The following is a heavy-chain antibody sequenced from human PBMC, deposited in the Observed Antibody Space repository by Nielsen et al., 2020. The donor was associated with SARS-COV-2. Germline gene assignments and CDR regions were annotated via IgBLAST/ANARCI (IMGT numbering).Heavy chain of an antibody. CDR3: ARGKGLVED. CDR2: MSSSGGTI. CDR1: GFSFSTYG. V-gene: IGHV3-48*04. D-gene: IGHD2-2*01. Sequence: GGSLRLSCVASGFSFSTYGMNWVRQAPGKGLEWVSHMSSSGGTIYYADSVKGRFSISRDNAKNSLYLQVNGLRAEDTALYYCARGKGLVEDWGQGTLVTVSS. J-gene: IGHJ4*02.